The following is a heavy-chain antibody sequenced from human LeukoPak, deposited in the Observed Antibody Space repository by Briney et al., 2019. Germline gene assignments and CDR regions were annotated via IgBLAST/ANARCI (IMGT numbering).Heavy chain of an antibody. V-gene: IGHV3-23*01. CDR1: GFTFSSYA. Sequence: GGSLRLSCAASGFTFSSYAMSWVRQAPGKGLEWVSAISGSGGSTYYADSVKGRFTISRDNSKNTLYLQMNSLRAEDTAVYYCAKDPTAAGQYYYYYYGMDVWGQGTTVTVSS. J-gene: IGHJ6*02. CDR2: ISGSGGST. CDR3: AKDPTAAGQYYYYYYGMDV. D-gene: IGHD6-13*01.